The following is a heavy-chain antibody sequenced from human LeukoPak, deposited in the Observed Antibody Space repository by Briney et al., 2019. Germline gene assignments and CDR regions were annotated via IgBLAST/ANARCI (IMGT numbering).Heavy chain of an antibody. D-gene: IGHD1-26*01. Sequence: TGGSLRLSCAASGFTFSSYGMHWVRQAPGKGLEWVAFIRYDGSNKYYADSVKGRFTISRDNSKNTLYLRMNSLRAEDTAVYYCARVGSGSYFGAFDIWGQGTMVTVSS. V-gene: IGHV3-30*02. CDR1: GFTFSSYG. CDR3: ARVGSGSYFGAFDI. J-gene: IGHJ3*02. CDR2: IRYDGSNK.